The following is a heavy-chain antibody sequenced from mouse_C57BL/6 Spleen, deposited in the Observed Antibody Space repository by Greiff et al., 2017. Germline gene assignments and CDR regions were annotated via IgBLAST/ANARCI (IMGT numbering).Heavy chain of an antibody. V-gene: IGHV1-52*01. CDR2: IDPSGGET. CDR1: GYTFTSYW. Sequence: QVQLQQPGAELVRPGSSVKLSCKASGYTFTSYWMHWVKQRPIQGLEWIGNIDPSGGETHYNQKFKDKATLTVDKSSSTAYMQLSSLTSEDSAVYYCARSALGHAIDYWGQGTSVTVSS. D-gene: IGHD4-1*01. CDR3: ARSALGHAIDY. J-gene: IGHJ4*01.